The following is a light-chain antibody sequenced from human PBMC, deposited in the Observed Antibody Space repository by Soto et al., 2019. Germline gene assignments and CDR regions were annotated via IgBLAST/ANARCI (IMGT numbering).Light chain of an antibody. V-gene: IGKV1-5*01. Sequence: DLHMTQSPSTLSTSIGDIVTITCLASQSISDSLAWYQQKPGKAPFLLISDASNLERGVPSRFSGSGSGTEFTLTISSMQPDDFATYYCQQDTGYSRTFDQGTKVDIK. J-gene: IGKJ1*01. CDR1: QSISDS. CDR2: DAS. CDR3: QQDTGYSRT.